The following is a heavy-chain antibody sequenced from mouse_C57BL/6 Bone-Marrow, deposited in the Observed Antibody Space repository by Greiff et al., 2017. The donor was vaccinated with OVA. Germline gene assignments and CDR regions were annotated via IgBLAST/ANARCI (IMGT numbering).Heavy chain of an antibody. CDR1: GYTFTSYW. D-gene: IGHD2-5*01. Sequence: VQLQQPGAELVRPGSSVKLSCKASGYTFTSYWMHWVKQRPIQGLEWIGNIDPSDSETPYNQKFKDKATLTVDKSSSTAYMQLSSLTSEDSAVYYGARLYYSNYGYAMDYWGQGTSVTVSS. J-gene: IGHJ4*01. V-gene: IGHV1-52*01. CDR2: IDPSDSET. CDR3: ARLYYSNYGYAMDY.